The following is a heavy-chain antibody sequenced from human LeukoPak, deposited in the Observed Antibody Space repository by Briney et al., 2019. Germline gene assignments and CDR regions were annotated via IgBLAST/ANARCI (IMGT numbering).Heavy chain of an antibody. CDR3: AKDSSAEVGATIDDRFDY. CDR2: ISWNSGSI. D-gene: IGHD1-26*01. Sequence: GGSLRLSYAASGFTFDDYAMHWARQAAGEGLEWVLGISWNSGSIGYADSVKGRFTISRDNAKNSLYLQMNSLRAEDTALYYCAKDSSAEVGATIDDRFDYWGQGTLVTVSS. J-gene: IGHJ4*02. V-gene: IGHV3-9*01. CDR1: GFTFDDYA.